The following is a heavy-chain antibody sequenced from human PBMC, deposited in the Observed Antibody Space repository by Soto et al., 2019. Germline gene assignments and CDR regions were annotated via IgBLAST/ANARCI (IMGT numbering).Heavy chain of an antibody. Sequence: SQTLSLTCAVYGGSFSGYYWSWIRQPPGKGLEWIGEINHSGSTNYNPSLKSRVTISVDTSKNQFSLKLSSVTAADTAVYYCARGKLGMVYWYFDLWGRGTLVTVSS. CDR2: INHSGST. CDR3: ARGKLGMVYWYFDL. CDR1: GGSFSGYY. D-gene: IGHD7-27*01. J-gene: IGHJ2*01. V-gene: IGHV4-34*01.